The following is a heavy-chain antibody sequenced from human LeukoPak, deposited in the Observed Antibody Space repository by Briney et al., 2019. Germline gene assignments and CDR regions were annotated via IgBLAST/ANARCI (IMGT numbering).Heavy chain of an antibody. D-gene: IGHD6-13*01. CDR1: GFTFSSHT. CDR3: AKWGQLEAGGFQH. V-gene: IGHV3-23*01. J-gene: IGHJ1*01. CDR2: ISGWGTNT. Sequence: PGGSLRLSCAASGFTFSSHTMNWVRQAPGKGLEWVSAISGWGTNTYYAASVEGRFTISRNNSKNTLYLQMNSLRADDTAVYYCAKWGQLEAGGFQHWGQGTLVTVSS.